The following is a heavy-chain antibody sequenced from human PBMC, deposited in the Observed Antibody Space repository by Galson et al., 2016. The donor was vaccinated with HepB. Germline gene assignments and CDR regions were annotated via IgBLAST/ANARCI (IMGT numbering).Heavy chain of an antibody. CDR2: IKQAGSEK. Sequence: SLRLSCAVSGFTFSSYWMSWVRQGPGKGLEWVAIIKQAGSEKYYVDSVRGRFTISRDNAKKSLYLQMNSLRAEDTAVYYCARVGIGSSWYFDYWGQGTLVTVSS. D-gene: IGHD6-13*01. J-gene: IGHJ4*02. CDR3: ARVGIGSSWYFDY. V-gene: IGHV3-7*01. CDR1: GFTFSSYW.